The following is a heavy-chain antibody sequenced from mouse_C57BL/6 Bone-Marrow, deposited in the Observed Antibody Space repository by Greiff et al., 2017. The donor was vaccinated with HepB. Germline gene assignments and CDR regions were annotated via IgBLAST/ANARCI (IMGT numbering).Heavy chain of an antibody. CDR3: TRDDWAVFAY. CDR1: GFTFSSYA. V-gene: IGHV5-9-1*02. CDR2: ISSGGDYI. J-gene: IGHJ3*01. D-gene: IGHD2-4*01. Sequence: VQLKESGEGLVKPGGSLKLSCAASGFTFSSYAMSWVRQTPEKRLEWVAYISSGGDYIYYADTVKGRFTISRDNARNTLYLQMSSLKSEDTAMYYCTRDDWAVFAYWGQGTLVTVSA.